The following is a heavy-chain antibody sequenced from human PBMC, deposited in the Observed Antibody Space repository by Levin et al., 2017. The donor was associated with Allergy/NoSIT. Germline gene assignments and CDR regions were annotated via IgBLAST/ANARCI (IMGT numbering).Heavy chain of an antibody. CDR1: GFTFSTYA. D-gene: IGHD7-27*01. CDR2: TSPSGGST. J-gene: IGHJ4*02. Sequence: RGESLKISCAASGFTFSTYAMSWVRQAPGKGLEWVSGTSPSGGSTYYGDSVEGRFTVSRDNSKNTLYLQMNSLGAEDTAVYYCAKGGRQNWGLFDCWGQGTLVTVSS. CDR3: AKGGRQNWGLFDC. V-gene: IGHV3-23*01.